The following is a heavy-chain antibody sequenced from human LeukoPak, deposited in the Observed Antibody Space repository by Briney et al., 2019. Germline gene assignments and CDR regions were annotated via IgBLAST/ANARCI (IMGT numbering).Heavy chain of an antibody. CDR2: IYPGDSDT. CDR1: GYSFTSYW. J-gene: IGHJ6*03. Sequence: GESLKISCKGSGYSFTSYWIGWVRQMPGKGLEWMGIIYPGDSDTRYSPSFQGQVTISADKSISTAYLQWSSLKASDTAMYYCARQPTRYCSSTSCLRESSYYYYMDVWGKGTTVTVSS. CDR3: ARQPTRYCSSTSCLRESSYYYYMDV. D-gene: IGHD2-2*01. V-gene: IGHV5-51*01.